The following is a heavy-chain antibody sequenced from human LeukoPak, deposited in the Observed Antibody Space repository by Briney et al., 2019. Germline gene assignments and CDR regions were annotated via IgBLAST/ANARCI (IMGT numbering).Heavy chain of an antibody. V-gene: IGHV1-69*05. Sequence: ISWXXQAPGQGLEWMGGIIPIFGTANYAQKFQGRVTITTDESTSTAYMELSSLRSEDTAVYYCARGTTIFGVVINYYYYMDVWGKGTTVTVSS. J-gene: IGHJ6*03. D-gene: IGHD3-3*01. CDR2: IIPIFGTA. CDR3: ARGTTIFGVVINYYYYMDV.